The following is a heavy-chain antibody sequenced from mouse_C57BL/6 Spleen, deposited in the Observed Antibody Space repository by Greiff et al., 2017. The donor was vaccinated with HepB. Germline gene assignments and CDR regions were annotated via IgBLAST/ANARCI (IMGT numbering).Heavy chain of an antibody. CDR3: ARIITTVVDPYYFDY. V-gene: IGHV1-81*01. D-gene: IGHD1-1*01. Sequence: VKLMESRAELARPGASVKLSCKASGYTFTSYGISWVKQRTGQGLEWIGEIYPRSGNTYYNEKFKGKATLTADKSSSTAYMELRSLTSEDSAVYFCARIITTVVDPYYFDYWGQGTTLTVSS. CDR1: GYTFTSYG. CDR2: IYPRSGNT. J-gene: IGHJ2*01.